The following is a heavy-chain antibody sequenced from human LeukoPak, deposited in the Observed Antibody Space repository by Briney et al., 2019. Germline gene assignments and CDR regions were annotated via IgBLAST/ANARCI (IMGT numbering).Heavy chain of an antibody. Sequence: ESGPTLVKPTQTLTLTCTFSGFSLSTTAVGVGWIRLPPGKALEWLALIYWDDDKRYSPSLKSRLAITRATSKNQVVLTMTNMDPVDTATYYCAHRPPLGPIDYFDYWGQGTLVTVSS. V-gene: IGHV2-5*02. D-gene: IGHD7-27*01. CDR3: AHRPPLGPIDYFDY. J-gene: IGHJ4*02. CDR2: IYWDDDK. CDR1: GFSLSTTAVG.